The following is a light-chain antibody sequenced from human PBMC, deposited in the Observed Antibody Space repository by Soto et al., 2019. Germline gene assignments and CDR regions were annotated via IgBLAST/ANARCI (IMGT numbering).Light chain of an antibody. J-gene: IGKJ1*01. V-gene: IGKV1-17*01. CDR3: LQHNAYPWA. CDR1: QDIRTD. CDR2: AAS. Sequence: DIQMTQSPSSLSASIGDRVTITCRASQDIRTDLVWYQQKPGKAPNRLIYAASTLQSGVPSRFSGGGSGTHFTLTISSLQPEDFATYYCLQHNAYPWAFGPGTKVEV.